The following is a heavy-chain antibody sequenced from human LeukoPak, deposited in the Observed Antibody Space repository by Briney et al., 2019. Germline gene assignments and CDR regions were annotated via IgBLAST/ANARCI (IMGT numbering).Heavy chain of an antibody. Sequence: SETLSLTCTVSGGSISSGGYYWYWIRQHPGKGLEWIGYIYYSGSTHYNPSLKSRLTISVDTSKNQFSLKLSSVTAADTAVYYCAREVVPAAFAMDVWGQGTTVTVSS. D-gene: IGHD2-2*01. CDR1: GGSISSGGYY. CDR3: AREVVPAAFAMDV. J-gene: IGHJ6*02. CDR2: IYYSGST. V-gene: IGHV4-31*03.